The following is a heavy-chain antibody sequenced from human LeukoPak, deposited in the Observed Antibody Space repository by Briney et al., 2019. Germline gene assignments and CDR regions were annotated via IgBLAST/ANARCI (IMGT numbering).Heavy chain of an antibody. CDR3: AREDGSSNYVIDY. J-gene: IGHJ4*02. CDR2: IYYSGST. CDR1: GGSISSGDYC. V-gene: IGHV4-30-4*08. D-gene: IGHD4-11*01. Sequence: SQTLSLTCTVSGGSISSGDYCWTWVRQPPGKGLEWIGYIYYSGSTYYNPSLKSRVTISVDPSKNQFSLKLTSMTAADTAVYYCAREDGSSNYVIDYWGQGTLVTVSS.